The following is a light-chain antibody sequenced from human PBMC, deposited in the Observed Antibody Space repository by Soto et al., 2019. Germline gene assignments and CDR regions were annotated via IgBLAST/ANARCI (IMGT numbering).Light chain of an antibody. V-gene: IGLV3-1*01. CDR1: KLGDKY. Sequence: SSELTQPPSVSVSPGQTASITCSGDKLGDKYACWYQQKPGKSPVLVIYQDSKRPSGIPERFSGSNSGNTATLTISGTQAMDEADYYCQAWDSSTPVVFGGGTKLTVL. CDR2: QDS. CDR3: QAWDSSTPVV. J-gene: IGLJ2*01.